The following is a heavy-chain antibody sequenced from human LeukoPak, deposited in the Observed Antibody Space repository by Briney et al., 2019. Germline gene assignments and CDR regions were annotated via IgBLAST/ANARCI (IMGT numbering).Heavy chain of an antibody. CDR1: GGSISSGGYY. J-gene: IGHJ6*03. CDR2: IYYSGST. Sequence: ASETLSLTCTVSGGSISSGGYYWSWIRQHPGKGLEWIGYIYYSGSTYYNPSLKSRATISVDTSKNQFSLKLSSVTAADTAVYHCARDRPGYCSSTSCYTDYYYYMDVWGKGTTVTVSS. V-gene: IGHV4-31*03. CDR3: ARDRPGYCSSTSCYTDYYYYMDV. D-gene: IGHD2-2*02.